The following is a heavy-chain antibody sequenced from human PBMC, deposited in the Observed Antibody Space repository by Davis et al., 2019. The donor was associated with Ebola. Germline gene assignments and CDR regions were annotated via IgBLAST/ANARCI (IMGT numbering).Heavy chain of an antibody. J-gene: IGHJ4*02. D-gene: IGHD3-3*01. CDR2: ISYDGSNK. Sequence: PGGSLRLSCAASGFTFSSYGMHWVRQAPGKGLEWVAVISYDGSNKYYADSVKGRFTISRDNSKNTLYLQMNSLRAEDTAVYYCAKDRAAIFRGQGTLVTVSS. CDR1: GFTFSSYG. V-gene: IGHV3-30*18. CDR3: AKDRAAIF.